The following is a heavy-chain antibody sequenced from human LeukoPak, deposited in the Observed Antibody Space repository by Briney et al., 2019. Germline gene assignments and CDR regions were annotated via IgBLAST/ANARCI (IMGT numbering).Heavy chain of an antibody. V-gene: IGHV1-69*04. CDR3: ARWAGHCTSAACPYYLDF. CDR1: GGTFSNYG. Sequence: GASVTVSCKTSGGTFSNYGINWVRQAPGHGLEWMGRTIPMLGLTNYAQDLQGRVTITADKSTSTAYMELSSLRSDDTAVYYCARWAGHCTSAACPYYLDFWGQGTLVTVSS. CDR2: TIPMLGLT. J-gene: IGHJ4*02. D-gene: IGHD2-8*01.